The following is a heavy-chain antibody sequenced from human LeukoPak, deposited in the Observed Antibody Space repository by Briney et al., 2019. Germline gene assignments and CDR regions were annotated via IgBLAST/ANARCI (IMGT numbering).Heavy chain of an antibody. CDR2: LIPIFSVG. V-gene: IGHV1-69*04. Sequence: SVKVSCKASGGTFSTHAISWARQAPGQGFEWMGRLIPIFSVGDYAQKFRGRVTITADTSTSTAYMELRSLTSEDTAVYYCARESRELALSHFDPWGQGTLVTVSS. D-gene: IGHD3-16*01. J-gene: IGHJ5*02. CDR3: ARESRELALSHFDP. CDR1: GGTFSTHA.